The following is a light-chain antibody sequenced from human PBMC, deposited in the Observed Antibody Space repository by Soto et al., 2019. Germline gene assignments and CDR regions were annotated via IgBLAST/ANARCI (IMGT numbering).Light chain of an antibody. Sequence: EIVVTQSPATLSVSPGERATLSCRASQSVNNNLAWCQQKPGQAPRLLIYGASTRATGIPARFSGSGSGTDFTLTISSLEPEDFAVYYCQQRSNWPPAFGPGTKVDIK. J-gene: IGKJ3*01. V-gene: IGKV3-11*01. CDR2: GAS. CDR3: QQRSNWPPA. CDR1: QSVNNN.